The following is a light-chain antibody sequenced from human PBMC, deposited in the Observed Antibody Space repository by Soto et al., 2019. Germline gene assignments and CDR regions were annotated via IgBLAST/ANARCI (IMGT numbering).Light chain of an antibody. J-gene: IGKJ4*01. CDR1: QSISTY. Sequence: EIVLTQSPATLSLPPGERATLSCRASQSISTYSAWYQQKPGQAPRLLIYGASNRASGVPARFSGSGSGTDFTLTISSLEPEDFGVYYCQQHSTWPLTFGGGTRWIS. CDR2: GAS. CDR3: QQHSTWPLT. V-gene: IGKV3-11*01.